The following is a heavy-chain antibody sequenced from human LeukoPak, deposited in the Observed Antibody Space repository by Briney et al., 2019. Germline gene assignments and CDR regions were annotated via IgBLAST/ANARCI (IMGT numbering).Heavy chain of an antibody. CDR3: ARGLRGGVY. CDR1: GYSISSGYY. J-gene: IGHJ4*02. CDR2: IYHSGST. D-gene: IGHD2-15*01. Sequence: SETLSLTCAVSGYSISSGYYWGWIWQPPGKGLEWIGSIYHSGSTYYNPSLKSRVTISVDTSKNQFSLKLSSVTAADTAVYYCARGLRGGVYWGQGTLVTVSS. V-gene: IGHV4-38-2*01.